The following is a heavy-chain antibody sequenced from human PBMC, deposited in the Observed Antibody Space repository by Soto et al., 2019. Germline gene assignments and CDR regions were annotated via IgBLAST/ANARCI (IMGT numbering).Heavy chain of an antibody. J-gene: IGHJ3*01. V-gene: IGHV4-28*01. Sequence: QVQLQESGPGLVKPSDTLSLTCAVSGYSITNTNWWTWVRQPPGKGLEWIGYIYHSGRTYYNPSRKSRVTMSVDTSKNQFSLKLSSVTAVDTGVYYCARIPYDDGLDVWGRGTMVTVSS. CDR2: IYHSGRT. CDR3: ARIPYDDGLDV. D-gene: IGHD3-22*01. CDR1: GYSITNTNW.